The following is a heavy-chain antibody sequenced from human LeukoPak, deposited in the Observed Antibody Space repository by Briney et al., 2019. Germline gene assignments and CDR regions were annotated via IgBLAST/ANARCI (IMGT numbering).Heavy chain of an antibody. D-gene: IGHD3-22*01. CDR2: INPSGGST. V-gene: IGHV1-46*01. J-gene: IGHJ4*02. Sequence: GSSVKVSCKASGGTFSTHAISWVRQAPGQGLEWMGIINPSGGSTTYAQKFQGRVTMTRDTSTSTIYMELRSLRAEDTAVHYCARGGNYYDSSGYYFPGDYWGQGTLVTVSS. CDR1: GGTFSTHA. CDR3: ARGGNYYDSSGYYFPGDY.